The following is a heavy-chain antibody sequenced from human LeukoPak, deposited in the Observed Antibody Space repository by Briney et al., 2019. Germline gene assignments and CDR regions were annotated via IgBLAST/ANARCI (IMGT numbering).Heavy chain of an antibody. Sequence: PGGSLRLSCVASGFTFTSYTMNWVRQAPGKGLEWVSYISGGSGDIYYADSVRGRFTTSRDNSKNTLYLQMNSLRAEDTAVYYCAKASSSSWYVLGNWGQGTLVTVSS. J-gene: IGHJ4*02. CDR3: AKASSSSWYVLGN. CDR1: GFTFTSYT. CDR2: ISGGSGDI. D-gene: IGHD6-13*01. V-gene: IGHV3-48*01.